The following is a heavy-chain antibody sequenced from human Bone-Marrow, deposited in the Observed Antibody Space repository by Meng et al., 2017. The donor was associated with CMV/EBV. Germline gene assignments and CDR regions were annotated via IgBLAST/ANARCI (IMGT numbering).Heavy chain of an antibody. Sequence: SETLSLTCAVYGGSFSGYYWSWIRQPPGKGLEWIGSIYYSGNTYYNPSLKSRVTISVDTSKNQFSLKLSSVTAADTAVYFCARDKGVASELEPEWGYNWFDPWGQGTLVTVSS. CDR3: ARDKGVASELEPEWGYNWFDP. CDR1: GGSFSGYY. CDR2: IYYSGNT. J-gene: IGHJ5*02. V-gene: IGHV4-34*01. D-gene: IGHD1-1*01.